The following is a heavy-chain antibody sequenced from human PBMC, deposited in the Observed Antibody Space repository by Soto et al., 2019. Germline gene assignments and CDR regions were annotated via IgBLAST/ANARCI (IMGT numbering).Heavy chain of an antibody. Sequence: GGSLRLSCXASGFSVSSTYMSWVRQAPGKGLEWVSTLSDGGSSHYADSVTGRFSVSRDNSKNTLYLQMNGLRADDTAIYYCARDYSSGGYDYRGQGTQVTVSS. D-gene: IGHD5-12*01. CDR3: ARDYSSGGYDY. CDR2: LSDGGSS. V-gene: IGHV3-53*01. J-gene: IGHJ4*02. CDR1: GFSVSSTY.